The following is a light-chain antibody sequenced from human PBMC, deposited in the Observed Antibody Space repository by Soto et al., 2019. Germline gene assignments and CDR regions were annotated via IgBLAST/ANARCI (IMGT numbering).Light chain of an antibody. Sequence: QSALTQPASVSGSPGQSITISCTGTSSDVGSYNYVSWYQQYPGKAPKLMIYDVSNRPSGVSYRFSGSKSGNTASLTISGLQAGDEADYYRQSYNNSRNSVVFGGGTKLTVL. CDR3: QSYNNSRNSVV. CDR1: SSDVGSYNY. CDR2: DVS. J-gene: IGLJ2*01. V-gene: IGLV2-14*01.